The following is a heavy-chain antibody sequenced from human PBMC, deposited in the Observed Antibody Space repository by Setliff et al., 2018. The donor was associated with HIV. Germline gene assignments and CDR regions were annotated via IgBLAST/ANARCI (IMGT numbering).Heavy chain of an antibody. CDR1: GFNVEKSG. Sequence: GGSLRLSCEASGFNVEKSGMHWIRQAPGKGLEWVAVMYYDGVTTYYADSVKGRFTISRDGSKNMIFLQMNSLRVDDTAVYYCARDSGDYYAAYWGQGTLVTVSS. V-gene: IGHV3-30*12. D-gene: IGHD3-22*01. J-gene: IGHJ4*01. CDR3: ARDSGDYYAAY. CDR2: MYYDGVTT.